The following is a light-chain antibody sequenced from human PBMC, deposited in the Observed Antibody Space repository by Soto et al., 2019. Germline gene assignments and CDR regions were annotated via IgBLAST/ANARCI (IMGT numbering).Light chain of an antibody. CDR1: QSVLYSSNNKNY. CDR2: WAS. CDR3: QQYYSTPLFT. V-gene: IGKV4-1*01. J-gene: IGKJ3*01. Sequence: DIVMTQSPDSLAVSLGERATINCKSSQSVLYSSNNKNYLAWYQQKPGQPPKLLIYWASTRESGVPDRFSGSGSGTDFPLTISSLQAEDVAVYYCQQYYSTPLFTFGPGTKVDI.